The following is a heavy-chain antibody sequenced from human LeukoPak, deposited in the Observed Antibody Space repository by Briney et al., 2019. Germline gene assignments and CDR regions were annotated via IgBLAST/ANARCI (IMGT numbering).Heavy chain of an antibody. CDR2: IHSSGRT. Sequence: SETLSLTCTVSGGSVNYYFWSWIRQPPGKGLEWIGYIHSSGRTNYNPSLKSRVTISIDTSKNQFSLKLNSVTAADTAVYYCAKSNGYGLVDIWGQGTMVTVSS. V-gene: IGHV4-59*02. CDR1: GGSVNYYF. D-gene: IGHD3-10*01. J-gene: IGHJ3*02. CDR3: AKSNGYGLVDI.